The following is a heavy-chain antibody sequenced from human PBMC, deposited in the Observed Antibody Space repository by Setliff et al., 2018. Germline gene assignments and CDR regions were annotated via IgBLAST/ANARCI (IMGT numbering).Heavy chain of an antibody. D-gene: IGHD3-22*01. J-gene: IGHJ3*02. Sequence: ASVQVSCKVSGYTLTELSRHWVRQAPGKGLEWMGGFDPEDGETIYAQKFQGRVTITEDTSTDTAYMELSSLRSEDTAVYYCATTHYDSSGYYYLERSAFDIWGQGTMVTVSS. CDR1: GYTLTELS. V-gene: IGHV1-24*01. CDR2: FDPEDGET. CDR3: ATTHYDSSGYYYLERSAFDI.